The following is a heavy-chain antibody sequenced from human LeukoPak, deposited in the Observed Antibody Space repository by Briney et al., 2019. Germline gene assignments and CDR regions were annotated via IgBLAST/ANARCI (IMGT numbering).Heavy chain of an antibody. V-gene: IGHV1-2*02. Sequence: ASVKVSCKASGYTFTGYYMHWVRQAPGQGLEWMGWINPNSGGTNYAQKFQGRVTMTRDTSISTAYMELSRLRSDDTAVYYCAREYSSSTSCHFDYWGQGTLVTVSS. CDR2: INPNSGGT. D-gene: IGHD2-2*01. CDR3: AREYSSSTSCHFDY. CDR1: GYTFTGYY. J-gene: IGHJ4*02.